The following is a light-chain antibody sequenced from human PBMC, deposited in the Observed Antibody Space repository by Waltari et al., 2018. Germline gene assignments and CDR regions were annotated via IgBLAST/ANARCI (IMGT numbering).Light chain of an antibody. J-gene: IGKJ4*01. CDR3: QQYDKWPLT. Sequence: SCRARQRISSYLAWYQHNPGQAPRLLIHDASTRATSIPARFGGSGSGTEFTLTISSLQSEDFAVYYCQQYDKWPLTFGGGTEVEIK. V-gene: IGKV3-15*01. CDR2: DAS. CDR1: QRISSY.